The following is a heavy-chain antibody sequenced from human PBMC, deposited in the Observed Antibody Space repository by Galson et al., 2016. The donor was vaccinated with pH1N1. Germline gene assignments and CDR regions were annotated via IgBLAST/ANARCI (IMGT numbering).Heavy chain of an antibody. CDR2: FDAEDGET. CDR3: ATYYYFYTNPIFDP. J-gene: IGHJ5*02. D-gene: IGHD3-10*01. V-gene: IGHV1-24*01. Sequence: SVKVSCKVTGYTLTKVSMHWVRQAPGKGLEWMGSFDAEDGETLYAQKFQGRLTMSEDSSTDTAYMELNPLRSEDTAVYYCATYYYFYTNPIFDPWGQGTLVTVSS. CDR1: GYTLTKVS.